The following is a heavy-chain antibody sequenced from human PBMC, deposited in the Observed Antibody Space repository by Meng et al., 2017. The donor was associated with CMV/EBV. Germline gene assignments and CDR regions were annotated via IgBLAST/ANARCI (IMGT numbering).Heavy chain of an antibody. CDR2: IYSDGGT. D-gene: IGHD3-10*01. J-gene: IGHJ6*02. V-gene: IGHV3-66*01. CDR1: GFTISANH. Sequence: GESLKISCAASGFTISANHMTWVRQAPGKGLEWVSLIYSDGGTYYADSVKGRFTISRDNAKNSLYLQMNSLRAEDTAVYYCARDQGSYYDRYYGMDVWGQGTTVTVSS. CDR3: ARDQGSYYDRYYGMDV.